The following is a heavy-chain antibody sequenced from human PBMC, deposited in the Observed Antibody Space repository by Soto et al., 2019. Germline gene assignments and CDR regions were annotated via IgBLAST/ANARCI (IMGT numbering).Heavy chain of an antibody. D-gene: IGHD6-19*01. CDR3: ARYFRGSGRYFFDY. CDR2: INQDGGGT. Sequence: GGSLRLSXVASGFTFSSSFMGWVRQASGKGLEWVANINQDGGGTYYVDSVQGRFTISRDNAKDSLFLQLNSLRGEDTAVYYCARYFRGSGRYFFDYWGQGTLVTVST. J-gene: IGHJ4*02. CDR1: GFTFSSSF. V-gene: IGHV3-7*03.